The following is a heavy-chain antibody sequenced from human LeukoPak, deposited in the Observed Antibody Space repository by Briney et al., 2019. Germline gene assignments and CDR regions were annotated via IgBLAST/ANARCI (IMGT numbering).Heavy chain of an antibody. J-gene: IGHJ6*02. CDR2: FDPEDGET. CDR1: GYTLTELS. D-gene: IGHD6-19*01. V-gene: IGHV1-24*01. Sequence: ASVTVSCKVSGYTLTELSMHWVRQAPGKGLEWMGGFDPEDGETIYAQKFQGRVTMTEDTSTDTAYMELSSLRSEDTAVYYCATDTIAVAGDYYYGMDVWGQGTTVTVSS. CDR3: ATDTIAVAGDYYYGMDV.